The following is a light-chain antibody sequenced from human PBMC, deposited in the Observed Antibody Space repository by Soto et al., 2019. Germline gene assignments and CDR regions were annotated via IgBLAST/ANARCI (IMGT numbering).Light chain of an antibody. CDR2: EVS. V-gene: IGLV2-23*02. J-gene: IGLJ1*01. CDR1: SSDVGSYNL. Sequence: QSVLTQPASVSGSPGQSITISCTGTSSDVGSYNLDSWYQQHPGKAPKLMIYEVSKWPSGVSNRFSGSKSGNTASLTISGLQAEDEADYYCCSYAGSSTFYVFGTGTKLTVL. CDR3: CSYAGSSTFYV.